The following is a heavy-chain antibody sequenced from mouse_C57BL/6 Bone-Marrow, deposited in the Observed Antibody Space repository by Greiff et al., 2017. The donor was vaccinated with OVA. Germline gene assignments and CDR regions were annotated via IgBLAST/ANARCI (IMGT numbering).Heavy chain of an antibody. CDR2: INPSTGGT. J-gene: IGHJ1*03. V-gene: IGHV1-42*01. CDR1: GYSFTGYY. CDR3: ARCYYGSSYVRYWYFDV. Sequence: VQLKESGPELVKPGASVKISCKASGYSFTGYYMNWVKQSPEKSLEWIGEINPSTGGTTYNQKFKAKATLTVDKSSSTAYMQLKSLTSEDSAVYYCARCYYGSSYVRYWYFDVWGTGTTVTVSS. D-gene: IGHD1-1*01.